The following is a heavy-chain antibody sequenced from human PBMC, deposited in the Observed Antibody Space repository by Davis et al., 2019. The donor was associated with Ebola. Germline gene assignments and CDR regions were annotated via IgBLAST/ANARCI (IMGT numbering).Heavy chain of an antibody. CDR2: INHSGST. D-gene: IGHD2-2*01. J-gene: IGHJ5*02. V-gene: IGHV4-34*01. CDR1: GGSFSGYY. CDR3: ARLSSTSSNWFDP. Sequence: MPGGSLRPSCAVYGGSFSGYYWSWIRQPPGKGLEWIGAINHSGSTNYNPSLKSRVTISVDTSKNQFSLKLSSVTAADTAVYYCARLSSTSSNWFDPWGQGTLVTVSS.